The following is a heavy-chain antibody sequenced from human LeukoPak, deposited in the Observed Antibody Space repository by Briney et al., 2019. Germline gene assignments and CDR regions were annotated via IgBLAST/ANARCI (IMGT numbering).Heavy chain of an antibody. V-gene: IGHV1-2*02. Sequence: ASVKVSCEASGYTFTGYYMHWVRQAPGQGLEWMGWINPNSGGTNYAQKFQGRVTMTRDTSISTAYMELSRLRSDDTAVYYCARGPLLWFGESEPDFDYWGQGTLVTVSS. D-gene: IGHD3-10*01. J-gene: IGHJ4*02. CDR3: ARGPLLWFGESEPDFDY. CDR1: GYTFTGYY. CDR2: INPNSGGT.